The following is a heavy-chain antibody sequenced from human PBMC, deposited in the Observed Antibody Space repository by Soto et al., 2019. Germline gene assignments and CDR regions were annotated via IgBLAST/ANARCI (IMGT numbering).Heavy chain of an antibody. CDR1: GDSLSSYY. CDR3: ARAGGYSRTTPNPRAYDMDV. CDR2: IYYSGIT. Sequence: SDTLSLTCTPSGDSLSSYYWSSIRQPPGKGLEWIGYIYYSGITNYNPSLKSRVTISVDTSKNQFSLKLSSVTAEDTAVYYCARAGGYSRTTPNPRAYDMDVWGQGTTVTVSS. J-gene: IGHJ6*02. D-gene: IGHD6-13*01. V-gene: IGHV4-59*12.